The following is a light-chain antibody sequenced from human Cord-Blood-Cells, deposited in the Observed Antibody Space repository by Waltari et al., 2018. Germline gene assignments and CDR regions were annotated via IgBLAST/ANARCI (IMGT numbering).Light chain of an antibody. CDR3: SSYTSSSTYV. Sequence: QSALTQPASVSGSPGQSITLSCTGTSSAVGGYNHVSWYQQHTGKAPKLMIYDVSTRPSGVSNRFSGSKSGNTASLTISGLQAEDEAYYYCSSYTSSSTYVFGTGTKVTVL. V-gene: IGLV2-14*01. CDR2: DVS. CDR1: SSAVGGYNH. J-gene: IGLJ1*01.